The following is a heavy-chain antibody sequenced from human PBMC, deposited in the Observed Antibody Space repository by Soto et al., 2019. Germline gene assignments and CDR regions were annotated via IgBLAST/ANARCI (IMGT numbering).Heavy chain of an antibody. Sequence: PGGSLRLSCAATGFAFRTYGMHWVRQAPGKGLEWVSAISGSGGSTYYADSVKGRFTISRDNSKNTLYLQMNSLRAEDTAVYYCAKVPIFGVVIIAQPYDAFDIWGQGTMVTVSS. CDR3: AKVPIFGVVIIAQPYDAFDI. V-gene: IGHV3-23*01. CDR1: GFAFRTYG. J-gene: IGHJ3*02. D-gene: IGHD3-3*01. CDR2: ISGSGGST.